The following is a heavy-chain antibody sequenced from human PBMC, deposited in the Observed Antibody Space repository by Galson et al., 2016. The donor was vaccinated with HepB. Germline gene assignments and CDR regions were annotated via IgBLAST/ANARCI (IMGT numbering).Heavy chain of an antibody. CDR3: ARLGGTLTGYDNFGNLRGYFDL. Sequence: SVKVSCKASGYTFFNYYIHWVRQAPGQGLEWMAVINPSSGSTIYAREFQGKISVTRDTASVPSDTSTGTVHLFLSSLRHEDTAVYYCARLGGTLTGYDNFGNLRGYFDLWGRGSLVTVSS. CDR2: INPSSGST. CDR1: GYTFFNYY. D-gene: IGHD3-9*01. J-gene: IGHJ2*01. V-gene: IGHV1-46*01.